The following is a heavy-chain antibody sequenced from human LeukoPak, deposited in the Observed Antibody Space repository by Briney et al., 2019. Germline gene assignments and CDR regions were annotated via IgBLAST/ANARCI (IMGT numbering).Heavy chain of an antibody. V-gene: IGHV3-74*01. CDR2: ADGGGSST. Sequence: GGSLRLSCAASGFTFSTHWMHWVRQVPGRGPVWVSRADGGGSSTSYADSVKGRLSISRDNAKSTLYLQMNGLRAEDTAVYYCARGPGSSGGAYVGDYWGHGTLVTVSS. D-gene: IGHD3-22*01. CDR1: GFTFSTHW. CDR3: ARGPGSSGGAYVGDY. J-gene: IGHJ4*01.